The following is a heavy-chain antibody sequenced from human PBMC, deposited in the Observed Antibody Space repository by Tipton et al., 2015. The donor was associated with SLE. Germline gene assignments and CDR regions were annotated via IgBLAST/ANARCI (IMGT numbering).Heavy chain of an antibody. J-gene: IGHJ6*02. CDR3: AKDPPDYGMDV. V-gene: IGHV3-9*01. Sequence: SLRLSCAASGFRFDDYAMHWVRQAPGKGLEWVSGISWNSGSICYADSVKGRFTISRDNAKNSLYLQMNSLSAEDTAMYYCAKDPPDYGMDVWGQGTTVTVAS. CDR1: GFRFDDYA. CDR2: ISWNSGSI.